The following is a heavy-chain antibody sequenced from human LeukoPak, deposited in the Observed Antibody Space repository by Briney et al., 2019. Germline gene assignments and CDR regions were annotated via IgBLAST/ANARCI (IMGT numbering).Heavy chain of an antibody. CDR1: GYTFTSYY. J-gene: IGHJ4*02. Sequence: GASVKVSCKASGYTFTSYYMHWVRQAPGQGLEWMGIINPSGGSTSYAQKFQGRVTMTRGTSTSTVYMELSSLRSEDTAVYYCARVQSLEYSSSSQPYWGQGTLVTVSS. CDR2: INPSGGST. V-gene: IGHV1-46*01. CDR3: ARVQSLEYSSSSQPY. D-gene: IGHD6-6*01.